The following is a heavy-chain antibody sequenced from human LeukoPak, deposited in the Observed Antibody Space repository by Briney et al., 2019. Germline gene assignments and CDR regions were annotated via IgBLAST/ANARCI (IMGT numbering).Heavy chain of an antibody. J-gene: IGHJ6*04. V-gene: IGHV1-69*13. D-gene: IGHD2-8*01. Sequence: ASVKVSCKASGGTFSSYAISWVRQAPGQGLEWMGGIIPIFGTANYAQKFQGRVTITADESTSTAYMELSSLRSEDTAVYYCARDQHCTNGVCYSSGMDVWGKGTTVTVSS. CDR1: GGTFSSYA. CDR2: IIPIFGTA. CDR3: ARDQHCTNGVCYSSGMDV.